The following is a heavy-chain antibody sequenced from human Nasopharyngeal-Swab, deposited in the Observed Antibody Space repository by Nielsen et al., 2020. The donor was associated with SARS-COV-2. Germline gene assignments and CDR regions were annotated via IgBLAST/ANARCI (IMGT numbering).Heavy chain of an antibody. Sequence: SETLSLTCTVSGGSISSSSYYWGWIRQPPGKGLEWIGSIYYSGSTYYNPSLKGRVTISVDTSKNQFSLKLSSVTAADTAVYYCARDGYSYGYYFDYWGQGTLVTVSS. CDR2: IYYSGST. CDR1: GGSISSSSYY. CDR3: ARDGYSYGYYFDY. D-gene: IGHD5-18*01. J-gene: IGHJ4*02. V-gene: IGHV4-39*07.